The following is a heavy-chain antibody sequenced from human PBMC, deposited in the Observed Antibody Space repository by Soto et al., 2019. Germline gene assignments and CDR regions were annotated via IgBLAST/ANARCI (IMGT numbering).Heavy chain of an antibody. D-gene: IGHD3-3*01. CDR1: GFTFSSYA. CDR3: ARDGPYDFWSGYYYYYGMDV. V-gene: IGHV3-30-3*01. Sequence: GGSLRLSCAASGFTFSSYAMHWVRQAPGKGLEWVAVISYDGSNKYYADSVKGRFTISRDNSKNTLYLQMNSLRAEDTAVYYCARDGPYDFWSGYYYYYGMDVWGQGTTVTVSS. CDR2: ISYDGSNK. J-gene: IGHJ6*02.